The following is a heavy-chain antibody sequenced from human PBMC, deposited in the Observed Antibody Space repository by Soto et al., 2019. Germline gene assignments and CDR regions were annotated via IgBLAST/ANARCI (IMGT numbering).Heavy chain of an antibody. J-gene: IGHJ4*02. D-gene: IGHD6-13*01. CDR2: INTDGSSQ. CDR1: GLTFSGHW. CDR3: ARADWHSSR. Sequence: PGGSLRLSCAASGLTFSGHWMHWVRQAPGKGLVWVSRINTDGSSQSYADSVKGRFTISRDNAKNTLYLQMNSLRAEDTAVYYCARADWHSSRWGQGTLVTVSS. V-gene: IGHV3-74*01.